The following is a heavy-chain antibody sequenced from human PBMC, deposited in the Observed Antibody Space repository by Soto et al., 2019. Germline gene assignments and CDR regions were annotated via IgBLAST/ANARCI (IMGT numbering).Heavy chain of an antibody. D-gene: IGHD3-3*01. Sequence: GGSLRLSCAAPGFTFSSYSMNWVRQAPGKGLEWVSSISSSSGYTYYADSVKGRFTISRDNSKNTLYLQMNSLRAEDTAVYYCAKNLLEITIFGVVIHPPGYWGQGTLVTVSS. CDR1: GFTFSSYS. V-gene: IGHV3-21*04. J-gene: IGHJ4*02. CDR2: ISSSSGYT. CDR3: AKNLLEITIFGVVIHPPGY.